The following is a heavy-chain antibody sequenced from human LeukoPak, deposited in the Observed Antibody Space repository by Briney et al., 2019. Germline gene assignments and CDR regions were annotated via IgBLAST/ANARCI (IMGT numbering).Heavy chain of an antibody. CDR3: TTDTQQGGYDWEEFDY. CDR2: IKSKTDGGTT. V-gene: IGHV3-15*01. D-gene: IGHD5-12*01. J-gene: IGHJ4*02. Sequence: PGGSLRLSCAASGFTFSSYSMNWVRQAPGKGLEWVGRIKSKTDGGTTDYAAPVKGRFTISRDDSKNTLYLQMNSLKTEDTAVYYCTTDTQQGGYDWEEFDYWGQGTLVTVSS. CDR1: GFTFSSYS.